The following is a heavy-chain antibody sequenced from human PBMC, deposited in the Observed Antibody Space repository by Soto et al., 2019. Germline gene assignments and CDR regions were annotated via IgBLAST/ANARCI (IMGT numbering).Heavy chain of an antibody. J-gene: IGHJ4*02. V-gene: IGHV4-34*01. CDR2: INHSGST. D-gene: IGHD3-10*01. CDR3: ARAQSRSGSAAFDY. Sequence: QVQLQQWGAGLLKPSETLSLTCAVYGGSFSGYYWSWIRQPPGKGLEWIGEINHSGSTNYNPSLKSRVTISVDTSKNQFSLKLSSVTAADTAVYYCARAQSRSGSAAFDYWGQGTLVTVSS. CDR1: GGSFSGYY.